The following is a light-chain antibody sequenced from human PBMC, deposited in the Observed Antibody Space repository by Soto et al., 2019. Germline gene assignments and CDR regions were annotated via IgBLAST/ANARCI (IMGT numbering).Light chain of an antibody. J-gene: IGKJ5*01. Sequence: VMTQSPATLSVSPGERATLSCRASQSISSNYLAWYQQKPGQAPRLLIYDASNRATGIPARFSGSGSGTDFTLTISSLEPEDFAVYYCQQRSNWPTTFGQGTRLEI. CDR3: QQRSNWPTT. CDR2: DAS. CDR1: QSISSNY. V-gene: IGKV3-11*01.